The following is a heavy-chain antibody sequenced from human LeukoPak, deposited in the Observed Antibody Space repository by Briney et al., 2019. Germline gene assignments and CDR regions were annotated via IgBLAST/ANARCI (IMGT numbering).Heavy chain of an antibody. J-gene: IGHJ4*02. CDR3: ARIVGASDY. CDR1: GGSINNYY. CDR2: IYYSGST. Sequence: PSETLSLTCTVSGGSINNYYWGWIRQPPGKGLEWIGSIYYSGSTYYNPSLKSRVTISVDTSKNQFSLKLSSVTAADTAVYYCARIVGASDYWGQGTLVTVSS. D-gene: IGHD1-26*01. V-gene: IGHV4-39*01.